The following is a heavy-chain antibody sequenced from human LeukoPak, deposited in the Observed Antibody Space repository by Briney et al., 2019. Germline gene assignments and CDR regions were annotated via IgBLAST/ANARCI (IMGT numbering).Heavy chain of an antibody. Sequence: PGRSLRLSCAASGFTFSSYVMHWVRQAPGKGLEWVPFISSSSSYIYYAESVKGRFTISRDNAKNSLYLQMNSLRSEDTAVYYCARSVGYYGSGSYYKMGRGHWFDPWGQGTLVTVSS. CDR2: ISSSSSYI. D-gene: IGHD3-10*01. CDR1: GFTFSSYV. CDR3: ARSVGYYGSGSYYKMGRGHWFDP. J-gene: IGHJ5*02. V-gene: IGHV3-21*01.